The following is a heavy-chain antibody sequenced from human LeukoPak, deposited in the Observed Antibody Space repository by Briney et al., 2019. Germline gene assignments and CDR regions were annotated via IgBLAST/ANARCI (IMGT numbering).Heavy chain of an antibody. CDR3: ARAGPAAYCSGGSCLYYMDV. D-gene: IGHD2-15*01. CDR1: GFTFSDYY. CDR2: ISSSGSTI. V-gene: IGHV3-11*01. Sequence: PGGSLRLSCAASGFTFSDYYMSWIRQAPGKGLEWVSYISSSGSTIYYAASVKGRFTISRDNAKNSLYLQMNSLRAEDTAVYYCARAGPAAYCSGGSCLYYMDVWGKGTTVTVSS. J-gene: IGHJ6*03.